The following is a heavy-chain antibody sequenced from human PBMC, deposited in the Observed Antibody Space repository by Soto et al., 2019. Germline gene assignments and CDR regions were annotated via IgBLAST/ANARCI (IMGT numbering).Heavy chain of an antibody. Sequence: SETLSLTCAVSGYSISSGXYWGWIRQPPGKGLEWIGTIYHSGSTYYNPSLKSRVTILVDTSKNQFSLKLSSVTAADTAVYYCAREGDDVLRFLEWLSDGGRYFDYWGQGTLVTVSS. J-gene: IGHJ4*02. V-gene: IGHV4-38-2*02. CDR3: AREGDDVLRFLEWLSDGGRYFDY. D-gene: IGHD3-3*01. CDR1: GYSISSGXY. CDR2: IYHSGST.